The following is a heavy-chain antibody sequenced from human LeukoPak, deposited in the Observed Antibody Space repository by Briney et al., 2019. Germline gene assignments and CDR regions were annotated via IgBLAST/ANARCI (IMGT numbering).Heavy chain of an antibody. Sequence: SETLSLTCTVSGGSISVYHWSWIRQPPGKGLEWIGYLYDTGITNYSPSLKGRVTISVDTSNNQISLKLTSVTAADTAIYFCAKEGMGSEATTADGAFDIWGQGTTVTVSS. CDR3: AKEGMGSEATTADGAFDI. V-gene: IGHV4-4*08. CDR1: GGSISVYH. J-gene: IGHJ3*02. D-gene: IGHD1-26*01. CDR2: LYDTGIT.